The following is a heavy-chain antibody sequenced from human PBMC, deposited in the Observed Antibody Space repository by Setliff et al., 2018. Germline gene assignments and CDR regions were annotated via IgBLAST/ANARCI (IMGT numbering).Heavy chain of an antibody. V-gene: IGHV1-2*04. J-gene: IGHJ3*02. CDR2: INPNTGST. CDR1: GYTFTAYH. Sequence: ASVKVSCKASGYTFTAYHMHWVRQAPGQGLEWMGWINPNTGSTNYAQKFQAWVTMARDTSISTAYMELNRLRSDNTAVYYCARELQEAFAFDIWGQGTLVTVSS. CDR3: ARELQEAFAFDI.